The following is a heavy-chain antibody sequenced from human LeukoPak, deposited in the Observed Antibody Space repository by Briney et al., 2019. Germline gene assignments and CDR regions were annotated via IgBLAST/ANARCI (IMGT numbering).Heavy chain of an antibody. Sequence: GESLQISCKGSGYSFTNYWIGWVRQMPGKGLEWMGIIYPGDSESRYSPSFEGHVTISADKSISTAYLQWSSLKASDTAMYYCARRGRDGYMGAFDMWGQGTMVTVSS. CDR2: IYPGDSES. J-gene: IGHJ3*02. V-gene: IGHV5-51*01. CDR1: GYSFTNYW. CDR3: ARRGRDGYMGAFDM. D-gene: IGHD5-24*01.